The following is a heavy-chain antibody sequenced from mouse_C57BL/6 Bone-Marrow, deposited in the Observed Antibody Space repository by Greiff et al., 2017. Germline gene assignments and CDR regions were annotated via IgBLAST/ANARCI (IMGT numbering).Heavy chain of an antibody. D-gene: IGHD1-1*01. Sequence: VQLQQSGAELVRPGTSVKMSCKASGYTFTNYWIGWAKQRPGHGLEWIGDIYPGGGYTNYNEKFKGKATLTADKSSSTAYMQLSSLTSEDSAIYYCARRGYYYGSSLYAMDYWGQGTSVTVSS. CDR1: GYTFTNYW. J-gene: IGHJ4*01. V-gene: IGHV1-63*01. CDR3: ARRGYYYGSSLYAMDY. CDR2: IYPGGGYT.